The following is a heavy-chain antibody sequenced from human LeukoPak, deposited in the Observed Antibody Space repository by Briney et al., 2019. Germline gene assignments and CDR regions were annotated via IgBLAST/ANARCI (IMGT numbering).Heavy chain of an antibody. V-gene: IGHV3-23*01. Sequence: GGSLRLSCAASGFTFSSYAMSWVRQAPGKGLEWVSAISGSGGSTYYADSVKGRFTISRDNSKNTLYLQMNSLGAEDTAVYYCAKDRRGVTGYYPWGQGTLVTVSS. J-gene: IGHJ5*02. D-gene: IGHD3-9*01. CDR3: AKDRRGVTGYYP. CDR1: GFTFSSYA. CDR2: ISGSGGST.